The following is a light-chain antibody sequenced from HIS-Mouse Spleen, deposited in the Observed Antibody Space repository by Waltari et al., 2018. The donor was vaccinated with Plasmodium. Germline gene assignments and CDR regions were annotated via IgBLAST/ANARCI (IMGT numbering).Light chain of an antibody. V-gene: IGKV1-33*01. CDR2: DAS. CDR3: QQYDNLPLT. Sequence: DTQMTQSPSSLSASVGDRVTTTCHASQAISNYLNWYQQKPGKAPKLLIYDASNLETGVPSRFSGSGSGTDFTFTISSLQPEDIATYYCQQYDNLPLTFGGGTKVEIK. CDR1: QAISNY. J-gene: IGKJ4*01.